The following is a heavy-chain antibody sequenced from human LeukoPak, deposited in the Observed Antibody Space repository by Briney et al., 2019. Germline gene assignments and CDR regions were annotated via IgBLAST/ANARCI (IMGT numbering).Heavy chain of an antibody. CDR1: GYTFTGYY. J-gene: IGHJ3*02. CDR2: INPNSGGT. Sequence: GASVKVSCKASGYTFTGYYMHWVRQAPGQGLEWMGWINPNSGGTNYAQKFQGRVTMTRDTSISTAYMELSRLRSDDTAVCYCARDPSGSYSEDAFDIWGQGTMVTVSS. V-gene: IGHV1-2*02. D-gene: IGHD1-26*01. CDR3: ARDPSGSYSEDAFDI.